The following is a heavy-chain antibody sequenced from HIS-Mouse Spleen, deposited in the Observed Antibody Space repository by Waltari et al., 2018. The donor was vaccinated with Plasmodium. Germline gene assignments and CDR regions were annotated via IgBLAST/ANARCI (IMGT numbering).Heavy chain of an antibody. CDR3: ARVTSSGVYWYFDL. Sequence: QVQLQQWGAGLLKPSETLSLTCAVYGGSFSGYYWSWLRQPPGKGLGWIGEINHSGSTKYTPALKSRVTISVDTSKNQFSRKLSSVTAADTAVYYCARVTSSGVYWYFDLWGRGTLVTVSS. CDR2: INHSGST. J-gene: IGHJ2*01. D-gene: IGHD3-3*01. CDR1: GGSFSGYY. V-gene: IGHV4-34*01.